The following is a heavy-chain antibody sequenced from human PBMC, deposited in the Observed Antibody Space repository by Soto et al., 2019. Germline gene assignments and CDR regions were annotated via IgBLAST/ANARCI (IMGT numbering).Heavy chain of an antibody. V-gene: IGHV4-31*03. D-gene: IGHD2-2*01. CDR3: ARGPVVPAATYYFDY. CDR2: IYYSGST. CDR1: GGSISSGGYY. Sequence: QVQLQESGPGLVKPSQTLSLTCTVSGGSISSGGYYWSWIRQHPGKGLEWIGYIYYSGSTYYNPTLKSRVTISVDTSKIQFSLKLSSVTAADTAVYYCARGPVVPAATYYFDYWGQGTLVTVSS. J-gene: IGHJ4*02.